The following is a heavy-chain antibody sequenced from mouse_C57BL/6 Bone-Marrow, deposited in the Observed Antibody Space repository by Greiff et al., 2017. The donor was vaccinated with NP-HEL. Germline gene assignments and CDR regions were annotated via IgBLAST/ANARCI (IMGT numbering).Heavy chain of an antibody. CDR3: AGVGRDYYAMGG. J-gene: IGHJ4*01. V-gene: IGHV5-4*03. CDR1: GFTFSSYA. CDR2: ISDGGSYT. Sequence: EVMLVESGGGLVKPGGSLKLSCAASGFTFSSYAMSWVRQTPEKRLEWVATISDGGSYTYYPDNVKGRFTISRDNAKNNLYLQMSHLKSEDTTMYYCAGVGRDYYAMGGWGQGTSVTVSS. D-gene: IGHD3-3*01.